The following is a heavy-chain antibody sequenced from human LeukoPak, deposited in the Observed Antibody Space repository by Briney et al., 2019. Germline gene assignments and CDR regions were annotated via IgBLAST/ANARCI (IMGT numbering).Heavy chain of an antibody. CDR1: GSSISSYY. D-gene: IGHD1-26*01. Sequence: SETLSLTCTVSGSSISSYYWSWIRQPPGKGLEWIGYIYYSGSTNYNPSLKSRVTISVDTSKNQFSLKLSSVTAADTAVYYCARRSGYGMDVWGQGTTVTVSS. J-gene: IGHJ6*02. CDR3: ARRSGYGMDV. CDR2: IYYSGST. V-gene: IGHV4-59*01.